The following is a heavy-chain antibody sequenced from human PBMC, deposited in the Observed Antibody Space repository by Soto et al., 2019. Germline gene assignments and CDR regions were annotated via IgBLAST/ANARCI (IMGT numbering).Heavy chain of an antibody. V-gene: IGHV3-30*03. CDR2: ISFDGNYK. CDR1: GLNFVSYG. Sequence: GRSLRLCCVGAGLNFVSYGMHWVRQATGKGLEWLAVISFDGNYKYHADAVKGKFTISRDNSKNTLYLQMNSLRAEDTAVYYCARDPPYYDFRLVVWGQGTTVTVSS. D-gene: IGHD3-3*01. CDR3: ARDPPYYDFRLVV. J-gene: IGHJ6*02.